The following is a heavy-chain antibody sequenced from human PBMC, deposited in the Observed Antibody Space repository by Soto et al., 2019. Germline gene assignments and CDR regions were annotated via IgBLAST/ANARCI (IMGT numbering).Heavy chain of an antibody. CDR2: IKHNGGST. CDR3: VRATAARQRDYSDHYYLHR. Sequence: QVQLVQSGAEVKKPGASVKVSCKASGYTFINYYIHWVRQAPGHGLEWMGVIKHNGGSTVYAQKFQCRVTLTRDTSTSTVYVELSSLRSDDTSVYFCVRATAARQRDYSDHYYLHRWGKGTTVTVSS. D-gene: IGHD6-6*01. CDR1: GYTFINYY. V-gene: IGHV1-46*03. J-gene: IGHJ6*03.